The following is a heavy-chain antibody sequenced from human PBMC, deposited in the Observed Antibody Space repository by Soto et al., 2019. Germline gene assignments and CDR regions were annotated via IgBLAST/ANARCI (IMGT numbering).Heavy chain of an antibody. Sequence: QVQLVQSGAEVKKPGASVKVSCKASGDTFTTYDINWVRQAPGQGLEWMGWMNPNSANTGYAQKFQGRVTMTRDTSISTAYMELSSLRTEDTAVYYCATARKISGYGLGEYWGQGTLRTVSS. V-gene: IGHV1-8*01. D-gene: IGHD3-22*01. CDR1: GDTFTTYD. CDR2: MNPNSANT. CDR3: ATARKISGYGLGEY. J-gene: IGHJ4*02.